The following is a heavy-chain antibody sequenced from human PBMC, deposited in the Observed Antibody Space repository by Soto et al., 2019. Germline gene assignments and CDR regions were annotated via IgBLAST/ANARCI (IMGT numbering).Heavy chain of an antibody. CDR3: ARGLIDYYDSSGYPDY. J-gene: IGHJ4*02. V-gene: IGHV3-21*01. D-gene: IGHD3-22*01. Sequence: EVQLVESGGGLVKPGGSLRLSCAASGFTFSSYSMNWVRQAPGKGLEWVSSISSSSSYIYYADSVKGRFTISRDNAKNSLYLQMNSLRAEDTAVYYCARGLIDYYDSSGYPDYWGQGTLVTVSS. CDR2: ISSSSSYI. CDR1: GFTFSSYS.